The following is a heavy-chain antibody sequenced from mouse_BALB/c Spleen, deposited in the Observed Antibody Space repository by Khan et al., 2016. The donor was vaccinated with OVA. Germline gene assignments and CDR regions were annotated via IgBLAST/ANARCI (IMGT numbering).Heavy chain of an antibody. J-gene: IGHJ2*01. CDR2: IRYSGST. CDR3: ACIRFYYRCSFFDY. D-gene: IGHD2-14*01. V-gene: IGHV3-2*02. Sequence: EVQLQESGPGLVKPSQSLSLTCTVTAYSITSDYAWTWIRQFPGNKLEWMGYIRYSGSTSYHPSLKSRTSITLDTSKNQFFLQLISVTTEDTATYSCACIRFYYRCSFFDYWGQGTTLTVSS. CDR1: AYSITSDYA.